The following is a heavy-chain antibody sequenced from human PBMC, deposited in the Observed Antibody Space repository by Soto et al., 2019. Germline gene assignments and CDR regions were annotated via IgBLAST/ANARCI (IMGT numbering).Heavy chain of an antibody. CDR2: ISFGGDNK. V-gene: IGHV3-30-3*01. CDR1: AFTFSSYA. J-gene: IGHJ4*02. Sequence: PGGSLRLSCAASAFTFSSYAMHWVRQGRGKGLEWVAVISFGGDNKYYADSAKGRFTISRDNSKDTMYLQMNSLRAEDTAVYYCAKVPVVIRSPFDYWGQGTLVTV. D-gene: IGHD3-22*01. CDR3: AKVPVVIRSPFDY.